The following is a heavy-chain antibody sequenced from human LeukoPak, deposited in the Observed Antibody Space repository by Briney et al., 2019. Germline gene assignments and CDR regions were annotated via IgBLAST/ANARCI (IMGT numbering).Heavy chain of an antibody. CDR2: IWYDGSNK. J-gene: IGHJ4*02. Sequence: GGSLRLSCAASGFTFSSYGMHWVRQAPGKGLDWVAVIWYDGSNKYYADSVKGRFTMSRDNSKNTLYLQMNSLRAEDTAVYYCAKDDYGGNSGFDYWGQGTLVTVSS. V-gene: IGHV3-33*06. D-gene: IGHD4-23*01. CDR1: GFTFSSYG. CDR3: AKDDYGGNSGFDY.